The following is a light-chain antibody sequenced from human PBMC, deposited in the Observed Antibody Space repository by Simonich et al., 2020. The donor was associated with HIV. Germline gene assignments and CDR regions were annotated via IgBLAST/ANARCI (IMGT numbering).Light chain of an antibody. Sequence: NFMLTQSHSVSESPGKTVTISCTRSSGSIASSYVQWYQHRPGSSPTTVIYEDNQSPAGVPDRFSGSIDYSSNSASLTISGLKAEDEADYYCQSYDSTTWVFGGGTKLTVL. CDR1: SGSIASSY. V-gene: IGLV6-57*01. J-gene: IGLJ3*02. CDR2: EDN. CDR3: QSYDSTTWV.